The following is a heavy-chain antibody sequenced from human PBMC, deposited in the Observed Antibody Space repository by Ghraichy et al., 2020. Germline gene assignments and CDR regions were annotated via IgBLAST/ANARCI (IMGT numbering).Heavy chain of an antibody. CDR3: ARVLSTGYCSSTSCLEV. V-gene: IGHV1-18*01. Sequence: ASVKVSCKASGYSFTNYGISWVRQAPGQGLEWMGWISAYNGNTKYAQKVQGRVTMTTDTSTNTADMELRSLRSDDTAVYYCARVLSTGYCSSTSCLEVWGQGTTVTVSS. D-gene: IGHD2-2*01. J-gene: IGHJ6*02. CDR1: GYSFTNYG. CDR2: ISAYNGNT.